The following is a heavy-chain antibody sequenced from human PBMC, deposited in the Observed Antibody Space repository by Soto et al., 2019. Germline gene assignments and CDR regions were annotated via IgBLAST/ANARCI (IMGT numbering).Heavy chain of an antibody. J-gene: IGHJ4*02. CDR1: DGSISRSTFY. CDR3: ARGGNSGYVD. V-gene: IGHV4-39*07. CDR2: VHYTGST. Sequence: SETLSLTCTVSDGSISRSTFYWGWIRQPPGKGLEWIGSVHYTGSTYYNPSLKSRVTISVDTSKNHFSLKLSSVTAADTAVYYCARGGNSGYVDWGQGTLVTVSS. D-gene: IGHD5-12*01.